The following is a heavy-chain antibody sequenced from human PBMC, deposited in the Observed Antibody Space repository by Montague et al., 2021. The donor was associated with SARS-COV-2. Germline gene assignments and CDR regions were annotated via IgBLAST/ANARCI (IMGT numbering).Heavy chain of an antibody. J-gene: IGHJ6*02. V-gene: IGHV4-61*01. CDR3: ASAILNTYYDILAGYYKTPCGMDV. CDR2: IYYSGST. D-gene: IGHD3-9*01. Sequence: SETLSLTCTVSGGSVSSGSYYWSWIRQPPGKGLEWIGYIYYSGSTNYNPSLKSRVTISVDTSKNQFSLKLSSVTAADTAVYYCASAILNTYYDILAGYYKTPCGMDVWGQGTAVTVSS. CDR1: GGSVSSGSYY.